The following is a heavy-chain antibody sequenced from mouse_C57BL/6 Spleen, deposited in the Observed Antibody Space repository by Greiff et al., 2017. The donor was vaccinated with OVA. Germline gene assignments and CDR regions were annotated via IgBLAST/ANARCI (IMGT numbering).Heavy chain of an antibody. Sequence: VQLQESGPGLVAPSQSLSITCTVSGFSLTSYAISWVRQPPGQGLEWLGVIWTGGGTNYNSALKSSLSISTDNSKSQVFLKMNSLQTDDTARYYCARNRYYGSSYWYFDVWGTGTTVTVSS. CDR2: IWTGGGT. V-gene: IGHV2-9-1*01. J-gene: IGHJ1*03. D-gene: IGHD1-1*01. CDR1: GFSLTSYA. CDR3: ARNRYYGSSYWYFDV.